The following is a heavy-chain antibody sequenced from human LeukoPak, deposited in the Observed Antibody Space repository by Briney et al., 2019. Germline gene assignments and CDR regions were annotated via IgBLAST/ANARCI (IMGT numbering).Heavy chain of an antibody. D-gene: IGHD2-8*01. CDR2: VYYSGST. J-gene: IGHJ4*02. CDR1: GGSISSYY. Sequence: SETLSLTCTVSGGSISSYYWSRIRQPPGKGLEWIGYVYYSGSTNYNPSLKSRVTISVDTSKNQFSLKLSSVTVADTAVYYCARDSPKYCTNGVCRPIDYWGQGTLVTVSS. V-gene: IGHV4-59*12. CDR3: ARDSPKYCTNGVCRPIDY.